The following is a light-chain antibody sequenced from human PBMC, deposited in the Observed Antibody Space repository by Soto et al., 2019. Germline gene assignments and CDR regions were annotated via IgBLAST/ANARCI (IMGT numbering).Light chain of an antibody. CDR2: WAS. V-gene: IGKV4-1*01. J-gene: IGKJ2*01. Sequence: DIVMTQSPDSLAVSLGERATINCKSNRTLFYPSNNKTYLAWYQQKAGQPPKLLIYWASMRESGVPDRFRGSGSGTDFTLTISSLQAEDVAIFYCQQYYNTPYTFGQGTKLEIK. CDR3: QQYYNTPYT. CDR1: RTLFYPSNNKTY.